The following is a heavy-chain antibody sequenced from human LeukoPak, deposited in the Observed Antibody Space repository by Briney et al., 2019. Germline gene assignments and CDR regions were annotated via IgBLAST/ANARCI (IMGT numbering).Heavy chain of an antibody. Sequence: SETLSLTCVVSGDSLSSYSWSWIRQPPGKGLEWIGRIYSSGSTIYNPSLKSRVTISVDTSKNQFSLKLSSVTAADTAVYYCARRVAEAVASSERNWFDPWGQGTLVTVSP. D-gene: IGHD6-13*01. V-gene: IGHV4-59*08. CDR2: IYSSGST. CDR1: GDSLSSYS. CDR3: ARRVAEAVASSERNWFDP. J-gene: IGHJ5*02.